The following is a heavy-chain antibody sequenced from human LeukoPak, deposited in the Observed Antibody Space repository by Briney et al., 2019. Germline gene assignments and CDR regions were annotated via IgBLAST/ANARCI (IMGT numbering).Heavy chain of an antibody. CDR1: GGSFSGYY. D-gene: IGHD3-10*01. J-gene: IGHJ6*02. CDR2: INHSGST. V-gene: IGHV4-34*01. Sequence: PSETPSLTCAVYGGSFSGYYWSWIRQPPGKGLEWIGEINHSGSTNYNPSLKSRVTISVDTSKNQFSLKLSSVTAADTAVYYCARGRVLLWFGESEDHGMDVWGQGTTVTVSS. CDR3: ARGRVLLWFGESEDHGMDV.